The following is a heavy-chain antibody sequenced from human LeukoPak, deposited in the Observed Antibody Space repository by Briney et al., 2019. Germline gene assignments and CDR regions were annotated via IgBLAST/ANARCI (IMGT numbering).Heavy chain of an antibody. D-gene: IGHD3-22*01. V-gene: IGHV3-30-3*01. Sequence: GGSLRLSCAASGFTFSSYAMHWVRQAPGKGLEWVAVISYDGSNKYYADSAKGRFTISRDNSKNTLYLQMNSLRAEDTAVYYCARDALHYYDSSGYYYHHNWFDPWGQGTLVTVSS. CDR1: GFTFSSYA. CDR2: ISYDGSNK. CDR3: ARDALHYYDSSGYYYHHNWFDP. J-gene: IGHJ5*02.